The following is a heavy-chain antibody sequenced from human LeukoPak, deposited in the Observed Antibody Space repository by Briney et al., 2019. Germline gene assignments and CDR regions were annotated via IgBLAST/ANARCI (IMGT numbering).Heavy chain of an antibody. Sequence: SVKVSCKASGGTFSSYAISWVRQAPGQGLEGMGGIIPIFGTANYAQKFQGRVTITTDESTSTAYMELSSLRSEDTAVYYCARFCSSTSCYHNWFDPWGQGTLVTVSS. J-gene: IGHJ5*02. CDR1: GGTFSSYA. V-gene: IGHV1-69*05. D-gene: IGHD2-2*01. CDR3: ARFCSSTSCYHNWFDP. CDR2: IIPIFGTA.